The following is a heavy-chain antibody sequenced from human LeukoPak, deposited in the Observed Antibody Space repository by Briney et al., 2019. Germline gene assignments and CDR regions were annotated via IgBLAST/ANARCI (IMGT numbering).Heavy chain of an antibody. J-gene: IGHJ6*03. CDR1: GGSISSGSYY. CDR2: IYTSGST. D-gene: IGHD1-1*01. V-gene: IGHV4-61*02. CDR3: ARAERYYYYYMDV. Sequence: PSETLSLTCTASGGSISSGSYYWSWIRQHAGKGLEWIGRIYTSGSTNYNPSLKSRVTISVDTSKNQFSLKLSSVTAADTAVYYCARAERYYYYYMDVWGKGTTVTISS.